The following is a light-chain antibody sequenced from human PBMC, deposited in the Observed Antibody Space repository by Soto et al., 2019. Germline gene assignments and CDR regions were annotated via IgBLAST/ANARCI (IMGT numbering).Light chain of an antibody. V-gene: IGLV2-14*01. CDR3: SSYTSSSTRGV. CDR2: DVS. Sequence: QSALTQPASMSGSPGQSITISCTGTSSDVGGYNYVSWYQQHPGKAPELMIYDVSNRPSGVSNRFSGSKSGNTASLTISGLQAEDEADYYCSSYTSSSTRGVFGGGTKLTVL. J-gene: IGLJ2*01. CDR1: SSDVGGYNY.